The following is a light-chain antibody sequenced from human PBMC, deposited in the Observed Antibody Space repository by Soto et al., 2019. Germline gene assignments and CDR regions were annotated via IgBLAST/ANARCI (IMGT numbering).Light chain of an antibody. Sequence: EVVRTQSPATLSVSPGERATLSCRASQSVSRNLAWYQQKPGQAPRLLMYASSTRATGVPARFSGGGSGTEFTRNISSMQTEDIAIYYCQKYNNWPRTFGQGTKVEI. CDR2: ASS. CDR3: QKYNNWPRT. V-gene: IGKV3-15*01. J-gene: IGKJ1*01. CDR1: QSVSRN.